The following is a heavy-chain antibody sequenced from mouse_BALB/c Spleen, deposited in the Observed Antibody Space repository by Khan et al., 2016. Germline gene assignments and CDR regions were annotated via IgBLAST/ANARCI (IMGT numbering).Heavy chain of an antibody. CDR2: IRLKYNNYAT. V-gene: IGHV6-6*02. J-gene: IGHJ3*01. D-gene: IGHD2-4*01. CDR1: GFTFSNYW. CDR3: TRSSMITPFAY. Sequence: EVKLEESGGGLVQPGGSMKLSCFASGFTFSNYWMNWVRQSPEKGLEWVAEIRLKYNNYATHYAESVKGRFTISRDDSKSSVYLQMNNLRAEDTGIYSCTRSSMITPFAYWGQGTLVTVSA.